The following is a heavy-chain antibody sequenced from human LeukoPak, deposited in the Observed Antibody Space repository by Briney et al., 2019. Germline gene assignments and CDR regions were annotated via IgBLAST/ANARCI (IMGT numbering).Heavy chain of an antibody. D-gene: IGHD3-16*01. V-gene: IGHV3-23*01. Sequence: GGSLRLSCAASGFTFSSYAMSWVRQAPARGLEWLSSMKGTGETFYADSVGGRFTLSRDVSRNTVYLQLNNRRVEDTAVYYCARASWVSSADAVWWGEGAVVTVSS. CDR3: ARASWVSSADAVW. CDR1: GFTFSSYA. J-gene: IGHJ4*02. CDR2: MKGTGET.